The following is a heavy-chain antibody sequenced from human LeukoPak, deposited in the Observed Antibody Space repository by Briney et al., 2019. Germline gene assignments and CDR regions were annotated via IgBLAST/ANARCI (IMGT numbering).Heavy chain of an antibody. D-gene: IGHD6-13*01. CDR1: GFTFSSYS. CDR3: ARDHHSSSWFFDY. J-gene: IGHJ4*02. CDR2: ISSSSSTI. Sequence: GSLKLSCAASGFTFSSYSMNWVRQAPGKGLEWVSYISSSSSTIYYADSVKGRFTISRDNAKNSLYLQMNSLRAEDTAVYYCARDHHSSSWFFDYWGQGTLVTVSS. V-gene: IGHV3-48*01.